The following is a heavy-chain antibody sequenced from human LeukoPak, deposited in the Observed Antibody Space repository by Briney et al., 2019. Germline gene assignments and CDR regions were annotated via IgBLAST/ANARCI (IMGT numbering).Heavy chain of an antibody. CDR3: ARGASCSSTSCYSNYYYIDV. D-gene: IGHD2-2*01. Sequence: SETLSLTCAVYGGSFSGYYWSWIRQLPGKGLEWIGEINHSGSTNYNPSLKSRVTISVDTSKNQFSLRLSSVTAADTAVYYCARGASCSSTSCYSNYYYIDVWGKGTTVTVSS. V-gene: IGHV4-34*01. J-gene: IGHJ6*03. CDR1: GGSFSGYY. CDR2: INHSGST.